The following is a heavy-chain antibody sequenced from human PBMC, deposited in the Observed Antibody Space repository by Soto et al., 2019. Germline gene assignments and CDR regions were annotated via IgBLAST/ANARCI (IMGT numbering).Heavy chain of an antibody. V-gene: IGHV3-23*01. D-gene: IGHD3-10*01. Sequence: PGGALRLSRAASGLTPGRYAMKLDRQAPGEGLEWVSAISGSGGSTYYADSVEGRFTISRDNSKNTLYLQMNSLRAEDTAVYYCANPAMVRGVIIKYWGQGTLVTVSS. CDR1: GLTPGRYA. CDR3: ANPAMVRGVIIKY. CDR2: ISGSGGST. J-gene: IGHJ4*02.